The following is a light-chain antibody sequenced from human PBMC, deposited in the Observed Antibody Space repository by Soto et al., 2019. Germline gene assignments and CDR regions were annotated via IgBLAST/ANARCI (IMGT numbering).Light chain of an antibody. CDR2: WAS. CDR1: QSVLYSSNNKNY. CDR3: QQYYSTPLT. Sequence: DIVMTQSPDSLAVSLGERATINCKSSQSVLYSSNNKNYLAWYQQKPGQPPKLLIYWASTRESGVPDRFSGSGSGTDFTLTISSLQAEDVEVYYCQQYYSTPLTFSQGTRLEIK. V-gene: IGKV4-1*01. J-gene: IGKJ5*01.